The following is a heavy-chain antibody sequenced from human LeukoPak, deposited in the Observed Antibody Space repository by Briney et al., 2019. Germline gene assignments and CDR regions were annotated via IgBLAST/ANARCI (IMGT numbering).Heavy chain of an antibody. D-gene: IGHD6-19*01. V-gene: IGHV3-30*04. CDR3: ASDSSGWYGGYLNY. Sequence: GGSLRLSCAASGFTFSSYAMHWVRQAPGKGLEWVAVISYDGSNKYYADSVKGRFTISRDNSKNTLYLQMNSLRAEDTAVYYCASDSSGWYGGYLNYWGQGTLVTVSS. J-gene: IGHJ4*02. CDR2: ISYDGSNK. CDR1: GFTFSSYA.